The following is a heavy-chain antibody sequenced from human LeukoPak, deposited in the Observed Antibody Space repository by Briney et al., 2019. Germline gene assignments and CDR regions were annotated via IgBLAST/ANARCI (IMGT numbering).Heavy chain of an antibody. CDR1: GFTFSSYW. Sequence: GGSLRLSCAASGFTFSSYWMSWVRQAPGKGLEWVANIKQDGSEKYYVDSVKGRFTISRDNAKNSLYLQMNSLRAEDTAVYFCARDFRVGYCSSTSCYREDYYYYMDVWGKGTTVTVSS. CDR2: IKQDGSEK. V-gene: IGHV3-7*01. D-gene: IGHD2-2*01. CDR3: ARDFRVGYCSSTSCYREDYYYYMDV. J-gene: IGHJ6*03.